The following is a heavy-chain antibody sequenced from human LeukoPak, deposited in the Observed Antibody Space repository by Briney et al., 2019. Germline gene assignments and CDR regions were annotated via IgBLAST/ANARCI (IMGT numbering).Heavy chain of an antibody. Sequence: PSETLSLTCAVYGGSFSGYYWSWIRQPPGKGLEWIGEINHSGSTNYNPSLKSRVTISVDTSKNQFSLKLSSVTAADTAVYYCARRIRGGSSAAIDYWGQGTLVTVSS. V-gene: IGHV4-34*01. D-gene: IGHD3-10*01. CDR3: ARRIRGGSSAAIDY. CDR2: INHSGST. J-gene: IGHJ4*02. CDR1: GGSFSGYY.